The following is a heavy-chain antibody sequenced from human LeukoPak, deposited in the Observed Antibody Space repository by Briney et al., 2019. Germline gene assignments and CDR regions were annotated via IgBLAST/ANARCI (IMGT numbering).Heavy chain of an antibody. CDR3: ARKAGDY. CDR1: GFTVSSNY. J-gene: IGHJ4*02. V-gene: IGHV3-7*01. Sequence: GGSLRLSCAASGFTVSSNYMSWVRQAPGKGLEWVANIKQDGSEKFYVDSVKGRFTISRDNAKNSLYLQMNSLRAEDTAVYYCARKAGDYWGQGTLVTVSS. D-gene: IGHD3-10*01. CDR2: IKQDGSEK.